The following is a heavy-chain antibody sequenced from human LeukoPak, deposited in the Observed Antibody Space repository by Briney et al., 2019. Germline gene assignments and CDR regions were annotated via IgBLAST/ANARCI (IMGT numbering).Heavy chain of an antibody. Sequence: GGSPRLSCAASGFTFSDYHMTWIRQPPGKGLQWVSYINSSGSTTYYADSVKGRFTISRDNAGNSLYLQMNSLRAEDTALYYCAREKAGPADYWGQGTLVTVSS. V-gene: IGHV3-11*01. J-gene: IGHJ4*02. D-gene: IGHD6-19*01. CDR2: INSSGSTT. CDR3: AREKAGPADY. CDR1: GFTFSDYH.